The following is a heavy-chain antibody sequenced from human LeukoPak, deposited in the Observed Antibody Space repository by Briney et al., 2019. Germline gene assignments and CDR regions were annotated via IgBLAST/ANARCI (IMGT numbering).Heavy chain of an antibody. V-gene: IGHV3-7*01. CDR2: IKQDGSEK. CDR1: GFTFSNYW. CDR3: GRDRQIAY. J-gene: IGHJ4*02. Sequence: GGSLRLSCAASGFTFSNYWLTWVRQAPGQGLEWVANIKQDGSEKHYVDSVKGRFTISRDNAKNSLYLQMNSLRAEDTAVYYYGRDRQIAYWGQGTLVTVSS.